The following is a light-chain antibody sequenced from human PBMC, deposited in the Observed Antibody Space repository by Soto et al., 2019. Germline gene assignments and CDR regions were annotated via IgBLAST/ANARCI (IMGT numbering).Light chain of an antibody. Sequence: QSVLTQPPSVSAAPGQKVTISCSGSSSNIGSNYVSWHQQLPGTAPKLLIYEDHKRPSGIPDRFSGSKSDTSATLDIAGLQTGDEADYYCGTWDGSLSSVVFGGGTKLTVL. V-gene: IGLV1-51*02. J-gene: IGLJ2*01. CDR2: EDH. CDR1: SSNIGSNY. CDR3: GTWDGSLSSVV.